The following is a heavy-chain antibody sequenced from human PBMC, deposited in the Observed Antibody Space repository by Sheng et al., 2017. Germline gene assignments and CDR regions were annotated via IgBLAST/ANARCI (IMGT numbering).Heavy chain of an antibody. V-gene: IGHV4-4*07. Sequence: QVQLEESGPGLVKPSETLSLTCSVSGGSISSYYLSWIRQPAGKGLEWIGRIDTSGGAVHNPSLKSRLTLSADTSKNQVSLKLDSVTAADTAVYYCVRQLSNAYYLVWGQGTLVTVSS. CDR1: GGSISSYY. CDR2: IDTSGGA. D-gene: IGHD3-16*01. J-gene: IGHJ4*02. CDR3: VRQLSNAYYLV.